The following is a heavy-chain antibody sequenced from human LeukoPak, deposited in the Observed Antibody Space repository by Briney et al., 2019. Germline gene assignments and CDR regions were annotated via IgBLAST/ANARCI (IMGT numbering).Heavy chain of an antibody. Sequence: ASVKASCTASGYTFTNYDINWVRQASGQGLEWMGWMNPNSGNTGYAQKFQGRVTMTRNTSISTAYMELSSLRSEDTAVYYCARGRGTYYYDSSGLANWGQGTLVTVSS. CDR3: ARGRGTYYYDSSGLAN. CDR1: GYTFTNYD. CDR2: MNPNSGNT. V-gene: IGHV1-8*01. D-gene: IGHD3-22*01. J-gene: IGHJ4*02.